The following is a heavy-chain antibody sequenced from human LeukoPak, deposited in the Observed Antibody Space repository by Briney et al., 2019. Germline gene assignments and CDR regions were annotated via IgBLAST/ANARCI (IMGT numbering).Heavy chain of an antibody. J-gene: IGHJ4*02. CDR3: AKEGGTGTRFDY. D-gene: IGHD1-7*01. CDR2: ISGSGTGT. CDR1: GYTFSSSA. V-gene: IGHV3-23*01. Sequence: GRSLRLSCAASGYTFSSSAMCWVLQAPGKGLYWVSAISGSGTGTYYADSVKGRFTISRDNSKNTLYLQMNSLRAEDTAVYYCAKEGGTGTRFDYWGQGTLVTVSS.